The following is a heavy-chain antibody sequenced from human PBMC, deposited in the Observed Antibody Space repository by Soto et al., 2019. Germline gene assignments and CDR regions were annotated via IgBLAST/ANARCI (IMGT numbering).Heavy chain of an antibody. CDR1: GFTFDDYA. CDR2: ISWNSGSI. CDR3: AKGIQISTSRRKTD. D-gene: IGHD2-2*01. Sequence: EVQLVESGGGLVQPGRSLRLSCAASGFTFDDYAMHWVRQAPGKGLEWVSGISWNSGSIGYADSVKGRFTISRDNAKNSLYLQMDSLRAEDTALYYCAKGIQISTSRRKTDWGQGTLVTVSS. V-gene: IGHV3-9*01. J-gene: IGHJ4*02.